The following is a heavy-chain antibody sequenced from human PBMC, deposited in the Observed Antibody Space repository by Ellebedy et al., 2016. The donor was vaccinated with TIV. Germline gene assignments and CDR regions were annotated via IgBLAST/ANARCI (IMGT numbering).Heavy chain of an antibody. V-gene: IGHV4-59*13. D-gene: IGHD1-26*01. CDR1: GGSISSYY. Sequence: SETLSLTXTVSGGSISSYYWSWIRQPPGKGLEWIGYIYYSGSTNYNPSLKSRVTISVDTSKNQFSLKLSSVTAADTAVYYCARSVVGSYYYYYYYMDVWGKGTTVTVSS. J-gene: IGHJ6*03. CDR3: ARSVVGSYYYYYYYMDV. CDR2: IYYSGST.